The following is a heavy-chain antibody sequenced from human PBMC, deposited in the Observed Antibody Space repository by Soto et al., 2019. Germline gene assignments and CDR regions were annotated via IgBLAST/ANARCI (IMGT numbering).Heavy chain of an antibody. V-gene: IGHV3-21*01. Sequence: GGSLRLSCAASGFTFSSYSMNWVRQAPGKGLEWVSSISSSSSYIYYADSVKGRFTISRDNAKNSLYLQMNSLRAEDTAVYYCAREYCSGGSCYFDYWGQGTLVTVSS. D-gene: IGHD2-15*01. CDR1: GFTFSSYS. J-gene: IGHJ4*02. CDR2: ISSSSSYI. CDR3: AREYCSGGSCYFDY.